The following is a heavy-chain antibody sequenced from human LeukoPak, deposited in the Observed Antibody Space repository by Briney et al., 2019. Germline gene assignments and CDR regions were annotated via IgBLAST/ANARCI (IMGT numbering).Heavy chain of an antibody. J-gene: IGHJ4*02. CDR2: VSYSGNT. Sequence: SETLSLTCTVSGGSISGYYWTWIRQPPGKGLEWIGYVSYSGNTNYNPSLKSRVTISVHTSKKQLFLRLSSVTAADTAVYYCARAGWNDWELNYWGQGTLVTVSS. V-gene: IGHV4-59*01. CDR1: GGSISGYY. CDR3: ARAGWNDWELNY. D-gene: IGHD1-1*01.